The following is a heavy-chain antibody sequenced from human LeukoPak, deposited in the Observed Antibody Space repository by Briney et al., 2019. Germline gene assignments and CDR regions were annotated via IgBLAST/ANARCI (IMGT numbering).Heavy chain of an antibody. CDR2: ISSSSSYI. D-gene: IGHD3-22*01. V-gene: IGHV3-21*01. CDR1: GFTFSSYS. J-gene: IGHJ4*02. CDR3: ARAPRSYDSSGYYFDY. Sequence: GGSLRLSCAASGFTFSSYSMNWVRQAPGKGLEWVSSISSSSSYIYYADSVKGRFTISRDNAKNSLYLQMNSLRAEDTAVYYCARAPRSYDSSGYYFDYWGQGTLVTVSS.